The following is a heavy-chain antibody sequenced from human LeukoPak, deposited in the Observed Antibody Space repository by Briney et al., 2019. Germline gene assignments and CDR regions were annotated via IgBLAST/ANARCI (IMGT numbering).Heavy chain of an antibody. V-gene: IGHV4-34*01. D-gene: IGHD3-10*01. CDR1: GGSFSGYY. CDR3: ARDLSDYYGSGSYRPIDAFDI. CDR2: INHSGSP. Sequence: SETLSLTCAGYGGSFSGYYWSWIRQPPGKGLEWIGEINHSGSPNYNPSLKSRVTISIDTSKNQFSLKLSPVTAADTAVYYCARDLSDYYGSGSYRPIDAFDIWGQGTMVTVSS. J-gene: IGHJ3*02.